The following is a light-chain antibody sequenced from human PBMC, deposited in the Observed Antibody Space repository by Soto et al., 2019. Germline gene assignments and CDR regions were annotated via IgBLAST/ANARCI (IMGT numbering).Light chain of an antibody. V-gene: IGLV2-14*03. CDR2: HVT. CDR3: TPYMYMGIPVV. CDR1: SSDIGEYNY. Sequence: QSALTQPASVCGSPGQSITISCTGTSSDIGEYNYVSWYQQHPGKAPNLMIYHVTNGPSGVSNRFSGSKSGNTASLTISGLQAEDEAAYYCTPYMYMGIPVVFRRGTKVTVL. J-gene: IGLJ2*01.